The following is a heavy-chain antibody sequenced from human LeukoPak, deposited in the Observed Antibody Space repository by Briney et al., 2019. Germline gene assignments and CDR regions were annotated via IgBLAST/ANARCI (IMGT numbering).Heavy chain of an antibody. CDR1: GFSLSTSGMC. D-gene: IGHD5-24*01. CDR2: IDWDDDK. CDR3: ARHYEGDGYNKWDLGY. J-gene: IGHJ4*02. Sequence: SGPTLVNPTQTLTLTCTFSGFSLSTSGMCVGWIRQPPGKALEWLARIDWDDDKYYSTSLKTRLTISKDTSKNQVVLRMTNMDPVDTATYYCARHYEGDGYNKWDLGYWGQGTLVTVSS. V-gene: IGHV2-70*11.